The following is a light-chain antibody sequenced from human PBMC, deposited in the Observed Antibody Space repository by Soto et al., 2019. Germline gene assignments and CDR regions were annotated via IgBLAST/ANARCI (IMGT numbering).Light chain of an antibody. Sequence: EIVLTQSPGILSLSPGERATLSCRASQSVSSGHLAWYQQKPGQAPRLLIYAASSRATDIPDRFSGSGSGTDFTLAISRLEPEDVAVYYCQQYGSSPPYTFGQGTKLEIK. CDR3: QQYGSSPPYT. CDR2: AAS. CDR1: QSVSSGH. J-gene: IGKJ2*01. V-gene: IGKV3-20*01.